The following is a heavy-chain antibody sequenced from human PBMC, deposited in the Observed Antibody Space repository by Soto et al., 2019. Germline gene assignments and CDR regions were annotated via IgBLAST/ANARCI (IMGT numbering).Heavy chain of an antibody. V-gene: IGHV3-30-3*01. D-gene: IGHD1-26*01. Sequence: GGSLRLSCAASGFTLSSYAMHWVRQAPGKGLEWVAVISYDGSNNYYADSVKGRFTISRDNSNNTLYLQMNSLRAEDTAVYYCARDFGSLGATIDYWGQGTLVTVSS. CDR3: ARDFGSLGATIDY. CDR1: GFTLSSYA. CDR2: ISYDGSNN. J-gene: IGHJ4*02.